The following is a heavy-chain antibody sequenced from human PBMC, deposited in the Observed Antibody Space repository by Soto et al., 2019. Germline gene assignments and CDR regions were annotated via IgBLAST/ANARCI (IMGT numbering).Heavy chain of an antibody. V-gene: IGHV3-23*01. Sequence: EVQLLESGGGLVQPGGSLRLSCASSGLTFSSSAMTWVRQAPGKGLEWVSAISNSGGNTNYADSVKGRFTISRDTSKNTLYLQINSLRAEDTAVYYCACRSGANCYTRLDYWGQGTLVTVSS. CDR3: ACRSGANCYTRLDY. CDR1: GLTFSSSA. CDR2: ISNSGGNT. J-gene: IGHJ4*02. D-gene: IGHD2-15*01.